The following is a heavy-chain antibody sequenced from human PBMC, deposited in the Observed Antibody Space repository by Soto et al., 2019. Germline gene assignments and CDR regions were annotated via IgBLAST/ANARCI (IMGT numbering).Heavy chain of an antibody. CDR3: AKIRVPYYAMDV. D-gene: IGHD6-6*01. Sequence: XGCLTLSCAASGFTFGRYARNWVRQAPGKGPEWVSTISGNVGSTYYADSVRGRFTISRDNFNDTLYLVMKSLTTEDTATYYRAKIRVPYYAMDVCGQRTTVTVSS. J-gene: IGHJ6*02. V-gene: IGHV3-23*01. CDR1: GFTFGRYA. CDR2: ISGNVGST.